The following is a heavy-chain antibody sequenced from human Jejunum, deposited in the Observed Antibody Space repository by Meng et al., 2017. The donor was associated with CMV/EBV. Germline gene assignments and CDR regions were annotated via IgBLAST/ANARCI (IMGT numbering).Heavy chain of an antibody. CDR3: AREDSLDAFDI. CDR2: ISSSGGTI. V-gene: IGHV3-48*03. CDR1: GFTFSSYE. J-gene: IGHJ3*02. Sequence: AASGFTFSSYEMDWVRRAPGKGLGWVSWISSSGGTIYYADSVKGRFTISRDNAKNSVYLQMNSLRAEDTAVYYCAREDSLDAFDIWGQGTMVTVSS.